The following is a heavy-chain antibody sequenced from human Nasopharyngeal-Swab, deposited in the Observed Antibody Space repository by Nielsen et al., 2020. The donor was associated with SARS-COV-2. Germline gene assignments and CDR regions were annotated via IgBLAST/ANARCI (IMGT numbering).Heavy chain of an antibody. CDR3: ARHYYGSGSYIDY. V-gene: IGHV5-51*01. J-gene: IGHJ4*02. CDR1: GYSFTSYW. D-gene: IGHD3-10*01. CDR2: IYPGDSDT. Sequence: GASLQISCKGSGYSFTSYWIGWVRQMPGKGLEWMGIIYPGDSDTRYSPSFQGQVTISADKSISTAYLQWSSLKASDTAMYYCARHYYGSGSYIDYWGQGTLVTVSS.